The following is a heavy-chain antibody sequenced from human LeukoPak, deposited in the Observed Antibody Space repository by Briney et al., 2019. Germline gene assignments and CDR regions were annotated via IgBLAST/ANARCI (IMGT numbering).Heavy chain of an antibody. CDR3: AKDQKSSTWYFFDY. J-gene: IGHJ4*02. CDR2: ISDSGGGT. Sequence: GGSLRLSRAASGFTVNSNYMTLVRQAPGKGLEWVSAISDSGGGTYYADSVKGRFTISRDNSKNTLYLQMNSLRAEDTAVYYCAKDQKSSTWYFFDYWGQGALVTVSS. V-gene: IGHV3-23*01. D-gene: IGHD6-13*01. CDR1: GFTVNSNY.